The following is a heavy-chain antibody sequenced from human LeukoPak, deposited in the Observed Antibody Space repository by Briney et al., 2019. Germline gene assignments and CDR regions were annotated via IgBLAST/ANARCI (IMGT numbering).Heavy chain of an antibody. CDR2: IYDSGGST. D-gene: IGHD6-13*01. CDR3: AKGYSSTWSAPDV. J-gene: IGHJ6*04. CDR1: GLTFSSHA. Sequence: PGGSLRLSCVASGLTFSSHAMTWVRQAPGKGLEWVSDIYDSGGSTHYADSVKGRFTISRDNSKNTLYLQMNSLRAEDTALYYCAKGYSSTWSAPDVWGKGTTVTVSA. V-gene: IGHV3-23*01.